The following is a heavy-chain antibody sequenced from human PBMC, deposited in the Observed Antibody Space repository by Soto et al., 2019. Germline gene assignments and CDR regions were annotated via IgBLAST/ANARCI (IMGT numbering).Heavy chain of an antibody. V-gene: IGHV1-18*01. CDR1: RYIFTNYG. CDR2: ITTYNGNT. CDR3: ARALTGYGMDV. J-gene: IGHJ6*02. Sequence: QVQLVQSGVEVREPGASVKVSCKAVRYIFTNYGVSWVRQAPGQGLEWMGWITTYNGNTEYAQKFQGRVTMTTDASTSTAYMELGSMRSDATDSYYCARALTGYGMDVWGQGTTVTFSS.